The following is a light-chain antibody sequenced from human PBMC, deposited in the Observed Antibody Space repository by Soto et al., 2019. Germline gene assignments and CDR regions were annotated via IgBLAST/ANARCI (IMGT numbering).Light chain of an antibody. J-gene: IGKJ4*01. V-gene: IGKV3-20*01. CDR3: QHYGSLVLT. CDR2: GAS. CDR1: QSVSSTY. Sequence: EIVLTQSPATLSLSPGERATLSCRASQSVSSTYLAWYQQKPGQAPRLLIYGASSRATGIPDRFSGSGSGTDFTLTISRLEPEDFAVYYCQHYGSLVLTFGGGTKVEMK.